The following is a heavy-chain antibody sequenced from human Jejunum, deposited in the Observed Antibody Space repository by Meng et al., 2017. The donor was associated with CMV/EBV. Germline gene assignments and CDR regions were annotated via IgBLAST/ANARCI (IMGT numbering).Heavy chain of an antibody. D-gene: IGHD3-3*01. CDR2: ISSSRGYA. CDR1: GFTLSSET. J-gene: IGHJ6*02. CDR3: ERGKDFRYGMDV. V-gene: IGHV3-21*06. Sequence: ASGFTLSSETMNWVHRAPGEGLKWVWCISSSRGYAYNVDSVKGRFTISRDDAQNSVHLKMNSLRAEDTAVYYCERGKDFRYGMDVWGQGTTVTVSS.